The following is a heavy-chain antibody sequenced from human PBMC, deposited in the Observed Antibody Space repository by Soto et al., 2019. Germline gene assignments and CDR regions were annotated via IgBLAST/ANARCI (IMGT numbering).Heavy chain of an antibody. Sequence: QVQLQESCPGLVKPSETLSLTCIVSNGSISGHYWSWIRQPPGKGLEWIGYIYYSGSANYNPSLMTPVTISLETSKNQCSLKLNSVTATDTAIYYCARAYTKTYLWRPFHNYWGPGTRVTVSS. J-gene: IGHJ4*02. CDR1: NGSISGHY. D-gene: IGHD3-3*01. CDR3: ARAYTKTYLWRPFHNY. V-gene: IGHV4-59*08. CDR2: IYYSGSA.